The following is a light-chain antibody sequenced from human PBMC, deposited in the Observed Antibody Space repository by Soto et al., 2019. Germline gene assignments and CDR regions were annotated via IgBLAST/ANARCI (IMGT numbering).Light chain of an antibody. Sequence: DVQMTQSPSSVSASVGDRVTITCRASQSIISWLAWYQQKSGEAPKLLIYAASSLQSGVPSRFSGSGSGTDFTLTISCLQSEDFATYYCQQYYSYPPTFGQGTKVDIK. V-gene: IGKV1-12*01. CDR3: QQYYSYPPT. J-gene: IGKJ1*01. CDR1: QSIISW. CDR2: AAS.